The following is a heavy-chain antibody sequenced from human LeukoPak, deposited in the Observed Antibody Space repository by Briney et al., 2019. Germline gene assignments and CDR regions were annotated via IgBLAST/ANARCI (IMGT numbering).Heavy chain of an antibody. CDR1: GGSISSSSYY. CDR3: ARVGYYYDSSGYYYSYYYYYMDV. V-gene: IGHV4-39*07. CDR2: VDYSGST. J-gene: IGHJ6*03. Sequence: SETLSLTCTVSGGSISSSSYYWGWIRHPPGKGLEWIGSVDYSGSTYYNPSLKSRVTISVDTSKNQFSLKLSSVTAADTAVYYCARVGYYYDSSGYYYSYYYYYMDVWGKGTTVTVSS. D-gene: IGHD3-22*01.